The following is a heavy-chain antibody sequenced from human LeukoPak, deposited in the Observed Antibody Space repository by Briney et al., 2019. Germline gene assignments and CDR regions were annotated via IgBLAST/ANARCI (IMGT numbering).Heavy chain of an antibody. CDR1: GGSFSSHY. Sequence: SSETLSLTCTVSGGSFSSHYWTWIRQPPGKGLEWIGYISYSGSTNYNPSLKSRVTISVDTSKNQFSLKLSSVTAPDTAVYYCARHRDSSSWYYFDYWGQGTLVTVSS. CDR2: ISYSGST. D-gene: IGHD6-13*01. V-gene: IGHV4-59*08. CDR3: ARHRDSSSWYYFDY. J-gene: IGHJ4*02.